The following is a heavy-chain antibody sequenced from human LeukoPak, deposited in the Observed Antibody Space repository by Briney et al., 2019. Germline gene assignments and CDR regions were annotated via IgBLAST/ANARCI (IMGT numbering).Heavy chain of an antibody. D-gene: IGHD6-19*01. J-gene: IGHJ6*03. CDR3: ARQWLVLSYYYYYMDV. Sequence: GGSLRLSCAASGFTFSSYWMSWVRQAPGKGLEWVANIKQDGSEKYYVDSVKGRLTISRDNAKNSLYLQMNSLRAEDTAVYYCARQWLVLSYYYYYMDVWGKGTTVTVSS. V-gene: IGHV3-7*01. CDR2: IKQDGSEK. CDR1: GFTFSSYW.